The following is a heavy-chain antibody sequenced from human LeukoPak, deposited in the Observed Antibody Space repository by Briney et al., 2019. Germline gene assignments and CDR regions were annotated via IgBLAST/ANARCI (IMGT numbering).Heavy chain of an antibody. CDR3: ARHTPGTGNSSSWYRPWGWGNYYYMDV. D-gene: IGHD6-13*01. V-gene: IGHV4-34*01. CDR1: GGSFSGYY. Sequence: SETLSLTCAVYGGSFSGYYWSWIRQPPGKGLEWIGEINHSGSTNYNPSLKSRVTISVDTSKNQFSLKLSSVTAADTAVYYCARHTPGTGNSSSWYRPWGWGNYYYMDVWGKGTTVTVSS. CDR2: INHSGST. J-gene: IGHJ6*03.